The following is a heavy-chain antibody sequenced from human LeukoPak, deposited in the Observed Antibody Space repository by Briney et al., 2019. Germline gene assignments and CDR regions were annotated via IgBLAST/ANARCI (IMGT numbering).Heavy chain of an antibody. CDR1: GFSFEDYG. D-gene: IGHD6-13*01. CDR3: ARAGGLWYAEAYFDY. Sequence: GGSLRLSCAASGFSFEDYGMSWVRQAPGKGLEWASGINWSGGSTFYADSMKGRFTISRDNAKKYLYLQVNSLRAEDTALYYCARAGGLWYAEAYFDYWGQGTLVTVSS. CDR2: INWSGGST. J-gene: IGHJ4*02. V-gene: IGHV3-20*04.